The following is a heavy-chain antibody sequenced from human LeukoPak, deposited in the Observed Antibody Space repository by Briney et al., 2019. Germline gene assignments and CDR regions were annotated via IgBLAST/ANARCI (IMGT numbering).Heavy chain of an antibody. Sequence: PSETLSLTCAVSSYSISSGYYWGWIRQPPGKGLEWIGSIYHSGSTYYNPSLKSRVTISVDTSKNQFSLKLSSVTAADTAVYYCASTAALDGYSYGYAFDYWGQGTLVTVSS. CDR2: IYHSGST. CDR1: SYSISSGYY. CDR3: ASTAALDGYSYGYAFDY. V-gene: IGHV4-38-2*01. D-gene: IGHD5-18*01. J-gene: IGHJ4*02.